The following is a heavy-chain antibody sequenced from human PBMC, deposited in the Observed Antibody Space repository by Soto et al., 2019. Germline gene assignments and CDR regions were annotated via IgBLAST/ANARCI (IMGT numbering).Heavy chain of an antibody. CDR1: GVSISSSNW. Sequence: QVQLQESGPRLVEPSGTLSLTCAVSGVSISSSNWWTWVRQPPGKGLEWIGEIYHTGSTNYKPSLKSRVTISIHSSQTSFSLNLTSVTAADTAVYFCDRGYIVTTTGRGNCVELWVQGTLFTVSS. D-gene: IGHD5-12*01. J-gene: IGHJ3*01. CDR3: DRGYIVTTTGRGNCVEL. V-gene: IGHV4-4*02. CDR2: IYHTGST.